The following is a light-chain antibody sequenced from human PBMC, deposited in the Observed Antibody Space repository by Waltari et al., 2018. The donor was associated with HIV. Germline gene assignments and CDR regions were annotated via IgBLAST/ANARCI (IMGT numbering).Light chain of an antibody. V-gene: IGKV2-28*01. Sequence: DIVMTQSPLSLSVAPGEPASISCRSSQSLLRNNGYNYLDWYIQKPGQSPQVLIYLCSHRATGVPDRFSGSGSGTDFTLKINRVEAEDVGVYFCMQSLQTPRTFGQGTKVEMK. CDR3: MQSLQTPRT. CDR1: QSLLRNNGYNY. J-gene: IGKJ1*01. CDR2: LCS.